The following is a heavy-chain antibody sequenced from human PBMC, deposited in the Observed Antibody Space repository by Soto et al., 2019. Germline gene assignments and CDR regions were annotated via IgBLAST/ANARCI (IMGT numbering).Heavy chain of an antibody. CDR3: ARARGNDWYSDY. CDR2: ITHSGTYV. D-gene: IGHD5-12*01. Sequence: GGALRLSCTASGFTFREYRMRWVRQAPGKGLEWVSSITHSGTYVYYADSVKGRFTISRDSASNSLFLQMTSLRAEDTAVYHCARARGNDWYSDYWGQGTLVTVSS. V-gene: IGHV3-21*01. J-gene: IGHJ4*02. CDR1: GFTFREYR.